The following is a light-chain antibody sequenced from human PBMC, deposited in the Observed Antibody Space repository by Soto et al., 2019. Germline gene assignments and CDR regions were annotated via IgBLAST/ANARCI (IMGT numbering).Light chain of an antibody. CDR2: GAF. J-gene: IGKJ1*01. CDR3: QHYGSSPPRT. V-gene: IGKV3-20*01. CDR1: QSVSSTY. Sequence: IVLTQSPGTLSLSPGDRATLTCRASQSVSSTYLVWYQQKPGQAPRLLLYGAFSRATGVPDRFSGSGSGTDFTLTISVLEPEDFAMYYCQHYGSSPPRTFGQGTKVEIK.